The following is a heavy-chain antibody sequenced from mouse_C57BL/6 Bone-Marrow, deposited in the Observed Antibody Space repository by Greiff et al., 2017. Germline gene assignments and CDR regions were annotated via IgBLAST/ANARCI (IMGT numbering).Heavy chain of an antibody. J-gene: IGHJ1*03. Sequence: VQLQQSGPELVKPWASVKLSCKASGYTFTSYDINWVQQTPGQGLEWIGWIYPRDGSTKYNEKFKGKATLIVDTSSSTAYMELHLLTSEDSALYDCARIEYDGNSADWYFDVWGKGTTVTVSS. CDR3: ARIEYDGNSADWYFDV. V-gene: IGHV1-85*01. CDR2: IYPRDGST. D-gene: IGHD1-1*01. CDR1: GYTFTSYD.